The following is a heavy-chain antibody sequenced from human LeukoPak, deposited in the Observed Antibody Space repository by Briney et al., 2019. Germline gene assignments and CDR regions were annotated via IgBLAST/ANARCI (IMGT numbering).Heavy chain of an antibody. D-gene: IGHD3-22*01. V-gene: IGHV3-23*01. CDR2: ISGSGGST. Sequence: GGSLRLSCAASGFTFSSYAMSWVRQAPGKGLEWVSAISGSGGSTYYADSVKGRFTISRDNSKNTLYLQMNSLRAEDTAVYYCAKVKSPPYDSSGYYGNLDYWGQGTLVTVSS. CDR1: GFTFSSYA. J-gene: IGHJ4*02. CDR3: AKVKSPPYDSSGYYGNLDY.